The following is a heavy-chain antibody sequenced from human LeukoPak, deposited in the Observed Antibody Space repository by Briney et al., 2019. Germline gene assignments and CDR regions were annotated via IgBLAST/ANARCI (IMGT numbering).Heavy chain of an antibody. Sequence: SETLSLTCTVSAYSISSGYYWGWIRQPPGKGLEWIGSIYHSGSTYYNPSLKSRVTISVDTSKNQFSLKLSSVTAADTAVYYCARDLDGENYDFWSGYQPFDPRGQGTLVTVSS. J-gene: IGHJ5*02. CDR2: IYHSGST. CDR3: ARDLDGENYDFWSGYQPFDP. V-gene: IGHV4-38-2*02. CDR1: AYSISSGYY. D-gene: IGHD3-3*01.